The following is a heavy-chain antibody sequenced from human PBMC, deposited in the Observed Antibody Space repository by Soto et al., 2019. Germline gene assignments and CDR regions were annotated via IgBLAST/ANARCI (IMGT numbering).Heavy chain of an antibody. CDR1: GFTFSRYW. J-gene: IGHJ5*02. V-gene: IGHV3-30*18. CDR3: AKAGGKVSTPFDP. Sequence: GGSLRLSCAASGFTFSRYWMHWVRQAPGKGLEWVAVISNDGSNKYYADSVKGRFTISRDNSKNTLYLQVNSLRAEDTAVYYCAKAGGKVSTPFDPWGQGTLVTVSS. CDR2: ISNDGSNK. D-gene: IGHD2-8*01.